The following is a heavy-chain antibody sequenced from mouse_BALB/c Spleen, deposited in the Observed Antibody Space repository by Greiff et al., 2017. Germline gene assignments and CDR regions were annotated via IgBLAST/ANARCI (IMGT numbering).Heavy chain of an antibody. CDR3: ARSDYYGSSYDRYWYFEV. CDR2: IYPGNVNT. Sequence: VQLQQSGPVLVKPGASVRISCKASGYTFTSYYIHWVQQRPGPGLVWIGWIYPGNVNTKYNEKFKGKATLTADKSSSTAFMQLSSLTSEDSAVYFCARSDYYGSSYDRYWYFEVWGAGTTDTVSS. D-gene: IGHD1-1*01. CDR1: GYTFTSYY. V-gene: IGHV1S56*01. J-gene: IGHJ1*01.